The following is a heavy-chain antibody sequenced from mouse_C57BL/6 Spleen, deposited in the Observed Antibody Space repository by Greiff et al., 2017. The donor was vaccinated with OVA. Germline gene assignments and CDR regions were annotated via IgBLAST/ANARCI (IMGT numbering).Heavy chain of an antibody. CDR3: ARSYDRGDYYAMDY. D-gene: IGHD2-14*01. Sequence: QVQLQQPGAELVKPGASVKLSCKASGYTFTSYWMHWVKQRPGQGLEWIGMIHPNSGSTNYNEKFKSKATLTVDKSSSTAYMQLSSLTSEDSAVYYCARSYDRGDYYAMDYWGQGTSVTVSS. V-gene: IGHV1-64*01. CDR2: IHPNSGST. CDR1: GYTFTSYW. J-gene: IGHJ4*01.